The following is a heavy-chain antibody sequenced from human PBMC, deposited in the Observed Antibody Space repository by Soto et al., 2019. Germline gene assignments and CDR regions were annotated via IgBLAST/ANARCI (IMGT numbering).Heavy chain of an antibody. CDR1: GGSISSGGYY. CDR3: ARYCSGGSCPYYFDY. J-gene: IGHJ4*02. Sequence: SETLSLTCTVSGGSISSGGYYWSWIRQHPGKGLEWIGYIYYSGSTYYNPSLKSRVTISVDTSKNQFSLKLSSVTAADTAVYYCARYCSGGSCPYYFDYWGQGTLVTVSS. V-gene: IGHV4-31*03. D-gene: IGHD2-15*01. CDR2: IYYSGST.